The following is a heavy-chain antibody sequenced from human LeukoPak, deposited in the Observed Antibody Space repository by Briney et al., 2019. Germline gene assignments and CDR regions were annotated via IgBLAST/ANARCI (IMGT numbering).Heavy chain of an antibody. V-gene: IGHV3-11*01. D-gene: IGHD3-22*01. CDR3: AREDYDSSGYYYWRGYCFDY. CDR2: ISSSGGTI. CDR1: GFTFSDYY. J-gene: IGHJ4*02. Sequence: KTGGSLRLSCAASGFTFSDYYMSWIRQAPGKGLEWVSYISSSGGTIYYADSVKGRFTISRDNAKNSLYLQMNSLRAEDTAVYYCAREDYDSSGYYYWRGYCFDYWGQGTLVTVSS.